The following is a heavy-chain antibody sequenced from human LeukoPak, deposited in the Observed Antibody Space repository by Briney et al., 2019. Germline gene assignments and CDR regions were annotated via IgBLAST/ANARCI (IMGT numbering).Heavy chain of an antibody. CDR3: ARDLAILAAAGTGYWFDP. CDR2: ISAYNGNT. D-gene: IGHD6-13*01. J-gene: IGHJ5*02. V-gene: IGHV1-18*01. Sequence: ASVKVSCKASGYTFTSYGISWVRQAPGQGLEWMGWISAYNGNTNYAQKLQGRVTMTTDTSTSTAYMELRSLRSDDTAVYYCARDLAILAAAGTGYWFDPWGQGTLVTVSS. CDR1: GYTFTSYG.